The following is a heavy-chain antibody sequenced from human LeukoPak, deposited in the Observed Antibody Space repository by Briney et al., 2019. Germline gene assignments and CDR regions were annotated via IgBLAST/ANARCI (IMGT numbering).Heavy chain of an antibody. J-gene: IGHJ4*02. CDR1: GFSLTTSGVG. CDR3: AHPHGEY. V-gene: IGHV2-5*01. Sequence: YGPTLVNPTQTLTPTCTFSGFSLTTSGVGVGWIRQPPGKALEWLPLIYWNDDKYYSPSLQSRLTITKDTSKNQVVLTLINIDPVDTATYYCAHPHGEYLGQGTLVTVSS. CDR2: IYWNDDK. D-gene: IGHD3-10*01.